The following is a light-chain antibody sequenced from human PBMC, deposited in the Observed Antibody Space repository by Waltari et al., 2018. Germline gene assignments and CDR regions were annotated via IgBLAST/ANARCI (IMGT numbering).Light chain of an antibody. CDR1: SSASGGYEY. J-gene: IGLJ2*01. Sequence: SALTQPDSVSGSPGQSTTISCSGISSASGGYEYVSWYQQHPGKAPKVIIYDVTTRPSGVSNRFSGSKSGSSASLTISGLQVEDEADYYCSSFTSSTTGIFGGGTKLTVL. CDR2: DVT. V-gene: IGLV2-14*01. CDR3: SSFTSSTTGI.